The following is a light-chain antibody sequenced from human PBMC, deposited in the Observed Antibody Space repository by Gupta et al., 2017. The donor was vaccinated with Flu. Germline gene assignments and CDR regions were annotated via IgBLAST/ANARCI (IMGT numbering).Light chain of an antibody. Sequence: MITPSPATLSVSPGERLSLSCSASRVIDTRLAWYQQKPGQSPRLLIYEASTRATGVAARCSGSWSGTEFTLIVSTVHSEDSAVYCCQQYYMWPPLTFGGGTKVEI. V-gene: IGKV3-15*01. CDR3: QQYYMWPPLT. CDR1: RVIDTR. CDR2: EAS. J-gene: IGKJ4*01.